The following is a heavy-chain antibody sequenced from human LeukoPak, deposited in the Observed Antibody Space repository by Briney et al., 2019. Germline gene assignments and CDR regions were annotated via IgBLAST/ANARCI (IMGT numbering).Heavy chain of an antibody. D-gene: IGHD6-19*01. J-gene: IGHJ4*02. CDR2: IYYSGST. Sequence: PSEALSLTCTVSGSSISSYYWSWIRQPPGKGLEWIGYIYYSGSTNYNPSLKSRVTISVDTSKNQFSLKLSSVTAADTAVYYCARVGSGSGYFDYWGQGTLVTVSS. CDR1: GSSISSYY. V-gene: IGHV4-59*01. CDR3: ARVGSGSGYFDY.